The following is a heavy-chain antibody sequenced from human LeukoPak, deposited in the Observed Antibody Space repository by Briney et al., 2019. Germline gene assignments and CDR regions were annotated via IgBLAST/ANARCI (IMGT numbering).Heavy chain of an antibody. CDR1: GGTFSSYA. CDR3: ATPLDYYDRSGYHQGGD. J-gene: IGHJ4*02. Sequence: SVKVSCKASGGTFSSYAISWVRQAPGQGLEWMGGIIPIFGTANYAQKFQGRVTITADESTSTAYMELSSLRSEDTAVYYCATPLDYYDRSGYHQGGDWGQGTLVTVSS. D-gene: IGHD3-22*01. CDR2: IIPIFGTA. V-gene: IGHV1-69*13.